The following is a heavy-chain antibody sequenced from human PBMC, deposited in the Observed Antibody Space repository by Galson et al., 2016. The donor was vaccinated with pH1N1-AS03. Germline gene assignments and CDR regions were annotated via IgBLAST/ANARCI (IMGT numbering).Heavy chain of an antibody. Sequence: SLRLSCAASGFTFSTCAIHWVRQAPGKGLEWVAYITSSSSMIYYADSVKGRFTISRDNAKNSLHLHMKSLRAEDTAVYYCARDRKGYGSSFDYWGQGTLVSVSS. D-gene: IGHD5-12*01. V-gene: IGHV3-48*01. CDR2: ITSSSSMI. CDR1: GFTFSTCA. CDR3: ARDRKGYGSSFDY. J-gene: IGHJ4*02.